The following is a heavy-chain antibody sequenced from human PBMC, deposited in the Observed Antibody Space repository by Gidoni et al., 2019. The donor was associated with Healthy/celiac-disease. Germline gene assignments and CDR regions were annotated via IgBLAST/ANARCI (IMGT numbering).Heavy chain of an antibody. Sequence: QLQLQESGPGLVKPSETLSLTCTVSGGSISSSSYYWGWIRQPPGKGLEWIGSIYYSGSTYYNPSLKSRVTISVDTSKNQFSLKLSSVTAADTAVYYCARQHREEWELLDWFDPWGQGTLVTVSS. CDR2: IYYSGST. CDR1: GGSISSSSYY. V-gene: IGHV4-39*01. J-gene: IGHJ5*02. D-gene: IGHD1-26*01. CDR3: ARQHREEWELLDWFDP.